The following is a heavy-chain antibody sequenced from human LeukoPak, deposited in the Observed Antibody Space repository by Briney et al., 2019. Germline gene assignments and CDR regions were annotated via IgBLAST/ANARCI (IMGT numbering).Heavy chain of an antibody. V-gene: IGHV3-53*01. J-gene: IGHJ4*02. CDR3: ARGSYDFWSGDDY. Sequence: GGSLRLSCAASGFTVSSNYMSWVRQAPGKGLEWVSVIYSGGSTYYADSVKGRFTISRDNSKNTLYLQMNSLRAEDTAVYYCARGSYDFWSGDDYWGQGTLVTVSS. CDR2: IYSGGST. CDR1: GFTVSSNY. D-gene: IGHD3-3*01.